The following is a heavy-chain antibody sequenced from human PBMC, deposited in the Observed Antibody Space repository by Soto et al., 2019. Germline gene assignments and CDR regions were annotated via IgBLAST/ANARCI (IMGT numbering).Heavy chain of an antibody. Sequence: GGSLRLSCAASGFTFSSYDMDWVRQAPGKXLEWVSYISSSVHSIHYADSVKGRFTISRDIAKSSLYVQMSSLRAEDTAVYYCPRRGLQTAGSGSYYKTYGMDVWGQGTTVTVSS. CDR2: ISSSVHSI. CDR1: GFTFSSYD. D-gene: IGHD3-10*01. J-gene: IGHJ6*02. CDR3: PRRGLQTAGSGSYYKTYGMDV. V-gene: IGHV3-48*03.